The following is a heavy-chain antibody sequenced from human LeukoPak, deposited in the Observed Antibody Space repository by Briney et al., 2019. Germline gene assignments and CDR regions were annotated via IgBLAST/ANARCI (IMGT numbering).Heavy chain of an antibody. CDR2: IIPVFGTA. J-gene: IGHJ5*02. V-gene: IGHV1-69*06. D-gene: IGHD3-16*01. CDR3: ARGTFATPFSWFDP. CDR1: GGTFSSYA. Sequence: SVKVSCKASGGTFSSYAISWVRQAPGQGLEWMGGIIPVFGTANYAQKFQGRVTITADKSTSTAYMELSSLRSEDTAVYYCARGTFATPFSWFDPWGQGTLVTVSS.